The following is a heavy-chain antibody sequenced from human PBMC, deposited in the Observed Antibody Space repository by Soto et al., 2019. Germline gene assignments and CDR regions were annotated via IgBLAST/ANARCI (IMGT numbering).Heavy chain of an antibody. D-gene: IGHD3-22*01. CDR2: IVVGSGNT. CDR3: AADLALSSGYYADY. CDR1: GFTFTSSA. Sequence: SVKVSCKASGFTFTSSAVQWVRQARGQRLEWIGWIVVGSGNTNYAQKFQERVTITRDMSTSTAYMELSSLRSEDTAVYYCAADLALSSGYYADYWGQGTLVTSPQ. J-gene: IGHJ4*02. V-gene: IGHV1-58*01.